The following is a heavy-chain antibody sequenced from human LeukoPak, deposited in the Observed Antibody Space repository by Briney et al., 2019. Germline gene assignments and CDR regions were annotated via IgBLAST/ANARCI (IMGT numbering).Heavy chain of an antibody. CDR1: GFTFDDYA. CDR3: AKSLDSSGYYYGPGY. D-gene: IGHD3-22*01. Sequence: GGSLRLSCAASGFTFDDYAMHWVRQAPGKGLEWVSGISWNSGSIGYADSVKGRFTISRDNAKKSLYLQMNSLRAEDTALYYCAKSLDSSGYYYGPGYWGQGTLVTVSS. J-gene: IGHJ4*02. CDR2: ISWNSGSI. V-gene: IGHV3-9*01.